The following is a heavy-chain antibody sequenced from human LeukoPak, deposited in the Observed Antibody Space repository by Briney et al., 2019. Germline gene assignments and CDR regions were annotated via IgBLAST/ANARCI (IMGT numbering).Heavy chain of an antibody. J-gene: IGHJ3*02. CDR2: INHSGST. V-gene: IGHV4-34*01. Sequence: SETLSLTCVVYGGSFSGYYWSWIRQPPGKGLEWIGEINHSGSTNYNPSLKSRVTISVDTSKNQFSLKLSSATAADTAVYYCARETLNYYDSSGYYAFDIWGQGTMVTVSS. CDR1: GGSFSGYY. CDR3: ARETLNYYDSSGYYAFDI. D-gene: IGHD3-22*01.